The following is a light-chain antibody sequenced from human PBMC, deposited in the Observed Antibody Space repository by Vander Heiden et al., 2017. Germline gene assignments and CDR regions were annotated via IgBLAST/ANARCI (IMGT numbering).Light chain of an antibody. CDR2: VNPDGSH. CDR1: SGHSNYA. CDR3: QTWVTGIHIV. J-gene: IGLJ2*01. V-gene: IGLV4-69*01. Sequence: QLVLTQSTSASASLGPSVKLTCTLSSGHSNYAIAWQQQQPEKGPRYLMKVNPDGSHSKGDGIPDRFSGSSSGAGRYLTISSLQSEDEADYYCQTWVTGIHIVFGGGTKLTVL.